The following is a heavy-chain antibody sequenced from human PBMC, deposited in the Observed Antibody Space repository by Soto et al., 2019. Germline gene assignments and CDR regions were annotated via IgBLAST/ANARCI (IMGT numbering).Heavy chain of an antibody. V-gene: IGHV3-33*01. Sequence: GGSLRLSCAASGFTFSSYGMHWVRQAPGKGLEWVAVIWYDGSNKYYADSVKGRFTISRDNSKNTLYLQMNSLRAEDTAVYYCAREVTAAGPTFDYWGQGTLVTVSS. D-gene: IGHD6-13*01. CDR3: AREVTAAGPTFDY. CDR2: IWYDGSNK. CDR1: GFTFSSYG. J-gene: IGHJ4*02.